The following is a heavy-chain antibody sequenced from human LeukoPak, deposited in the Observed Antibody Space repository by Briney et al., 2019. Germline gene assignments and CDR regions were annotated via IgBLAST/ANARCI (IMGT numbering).Heavy chain of an antibody. Sequence: GGSLRLSRAASGFTFTSYAMSWVRQAPGKGLEWVSDIGGRGNSIYYADSVKGRFTISRDNSKNTLYLQMNSLRAEDAAVYYCAKLGSLSGWPFWGQGTLVTVSS. V-gene: IGHV3-23*01. CDR3: AKLGSLSGWPF. CDR1: GFTFTSYA. CDR2: IGGRGNSI. D-gene: IGHD6-19*01. J-gene: IGHJ4*02.